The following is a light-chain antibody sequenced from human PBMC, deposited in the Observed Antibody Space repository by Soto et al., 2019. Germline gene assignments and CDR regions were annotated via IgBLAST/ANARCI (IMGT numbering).Light chain of an antibody. CDR2: GAT. V-gene: IGKV3D-15*01. CDR1: QTVRDN. J-gene: IGKJ4*01. CDR3: QQYNNWPIT. Sequence: EVVMTQSPATLSVSPGERATLSCRASQTVRDNLGWYQQKPGQPPRLLIYGATTRATGIPARFSGSGSGTEFTLTISSLQSEDFAVYYCQQYNNWPITFGGGTKVDIK.